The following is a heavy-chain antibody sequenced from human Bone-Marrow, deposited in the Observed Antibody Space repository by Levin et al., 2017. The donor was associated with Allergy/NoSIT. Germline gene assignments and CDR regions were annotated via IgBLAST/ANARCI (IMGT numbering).Heavy chain of an antibody. CDR3: ARAGRYDY. Sequence: TLSLTCTVSGDSISSSNYYWGWIRQPPGKGLEWIGSIYYSGNTYYNPSLKSRLTISVDTSKNQFSLKLRSVTAADTAVYYCARAGRYDYWGQGTLVTVSS. CDR2: IYYSGNT. J-gene: IGHJ4*02. CDR1: GDSISSSNYY. V-gene: IGHV4-39*07. D-gene: IGHD3-9*01.